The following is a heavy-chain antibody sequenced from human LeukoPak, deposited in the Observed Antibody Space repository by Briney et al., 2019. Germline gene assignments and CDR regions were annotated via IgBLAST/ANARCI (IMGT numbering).Heavy chain of an antibody. V-gene: IGHV3-33*06. CDR1: GFTFSSYG. D-gene: IGHD3-16*02. CDR3: AKDFVYVWGSYRSNWFDP. CDR2: IWYDGSNK. Sequence: PGRSLRLSCAASGFTFSSYGMHWVRQAPGKGLEWVAVIWYDGSNKYYADSVKGRFTISRDNSKNTLYLQMNSLRAEDTAAYYCAKDFVYVWGSYRSNWFDPWGQGTLVTVSS. J-gene: IGHJ5*02.